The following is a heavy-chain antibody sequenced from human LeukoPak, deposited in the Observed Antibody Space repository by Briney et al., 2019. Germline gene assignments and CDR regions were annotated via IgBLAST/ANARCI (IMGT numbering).Heavy chain of an antibody. Sequence: SETLSLTCTVSGYSISSGYYWGWIRQPPGKGLEWIGSIYHSGSTYYNPSLKSRVTISVDTSKNQFSLKLSSVTAADTAVYYCARGLYDSSGYELDYWGQGTLVTVSS. J-gene: IGHJ4*02. CDR3: ARGLYDSSGYELDY. D-gene: IGHD3-22*01. CDR2: IYHSGST. V-gene: IGHV4-38-2*02. CDR1: GYSISSGYY.